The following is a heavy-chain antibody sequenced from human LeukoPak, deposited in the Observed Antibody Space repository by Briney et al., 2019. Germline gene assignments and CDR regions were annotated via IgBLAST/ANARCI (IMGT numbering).Heavy chain of an antibody. D-gene: IGHD6-6*01. CDR1: GGSISSGGYY. V-gene: IGHV4-31*03. J-gene: IGHJ4*02. CDR3: AREHSSSPHFDY. CDR2: IYYSGST. Sequence: PSEALSLTCTVSGGSISSGGYYWSWIRQHPGKGLEGIGYIYYSGSTYYNPSLKRRVTISVDTSKNQFSLKLSSVTAADTAVYYCAREHSSSPHFDYWGQGTLVTVSS.